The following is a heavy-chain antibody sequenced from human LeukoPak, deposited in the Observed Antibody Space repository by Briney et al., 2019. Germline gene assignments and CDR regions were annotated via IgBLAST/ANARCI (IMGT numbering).Heavy chain of an antibody. CDR3: ARDWEGTVAYFDY. D-gene: IGHD4-23*01. V-gene: IGHV3-7*01. CDR1: GFTFSSYA. CDR2: IKQDESEK. Sequence: PGGSLRLSCAASGFTFSSYAMHWVRQAPGKGLEWVANIKQDESEKYYLDSVKGRFTISRDNAKNSLYLQISSLRAEDTAVYYCARDWEGTVAYFDYWGQGTLVTVSS. J-gene: IGHJ4*02.